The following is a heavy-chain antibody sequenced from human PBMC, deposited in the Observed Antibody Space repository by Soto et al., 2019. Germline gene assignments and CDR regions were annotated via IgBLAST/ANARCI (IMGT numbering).Heavy chain of an antibody. CDR1: GFTFSSYS. CDR3: ARDIDYYYYMDV. V-gene: IGHV3-21*01. CDR2: ISSSSSYI. D-gene: IGHD3-16*02. Sequence: EVQLVESGGGLVKPGGSLRLSCAASGFTFSSYSMNWVRQAPGKGLEWVSSISSSSSYIYYADSVKGRFTISRDNAKNSLYLQMNSLRAEGTAVYYCARDIDYYYYMDVWGKGTTVTVSS. J-gene: IGHJ6*03.